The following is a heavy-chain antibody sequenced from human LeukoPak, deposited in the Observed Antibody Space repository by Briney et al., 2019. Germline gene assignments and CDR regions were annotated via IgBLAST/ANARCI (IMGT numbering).Heavy chain of an antibody. D-gene: IGHD3-22*01. CDR3: AVLFKPENCDDSSGPDAFDI. CDR2: INPSGGST. J-gene: IGHJ3*02. Sequence: ASVKVSCKASGYTFTSYYMHWVRQAPGQGLEWMGIINPSGGSTSYAQKFQGRVTMTRDTSTSTVYMELSSLRSEDTAVYYCAVLFKPENCDDSSGPDAFDIWGQGTMVTVSS. CDR1: GYTFTSYY. V-gene: IGHV1-46*01.